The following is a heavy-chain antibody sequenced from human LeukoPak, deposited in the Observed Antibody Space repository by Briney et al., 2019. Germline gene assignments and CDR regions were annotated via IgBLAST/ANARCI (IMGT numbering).Heavy chain of an antibody. J-gene: IGHJ4*02. CDR2: ISYDASNK. Sequence: GGSLRLSCAASGFTFSGYGMHWVRQAPGKGLEWVAFISYDASNKYYADSVKGRFTISRDKSTDTLHLHMNSLRTGDTAVYYCAKDVWFGELSPSRFDYWGQGTLVTVSS. CDR1: GFTFSGYG. V-gene: IGHV3-30*18. D-gene: IGHD3-10*01. CDR3: AKDVWFGELSPSRFDY.